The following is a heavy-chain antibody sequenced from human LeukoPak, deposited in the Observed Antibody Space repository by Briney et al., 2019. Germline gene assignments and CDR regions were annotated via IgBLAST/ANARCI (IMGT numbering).Heavy chain of an antibody. Sequence: ASVKVSCKASGYTFTSYGISWVRQAPGQGPEWMGWISAYNGNTNYAQKLQGRVTMTTDTSTSTAYMELRSLRSDDTAVYYCARGTPAAMRNYYYYYGMDVWGQGTTVTVSS. CDR3: ARGTPAAMRNYYYYYGMDV. V-gene: IGHV1-18*01. CDR1: GYTFTSYG. CDR2: ISAYNGNT. D-gene: IGHD2-2*01. J-gene: IGHJ6*02.